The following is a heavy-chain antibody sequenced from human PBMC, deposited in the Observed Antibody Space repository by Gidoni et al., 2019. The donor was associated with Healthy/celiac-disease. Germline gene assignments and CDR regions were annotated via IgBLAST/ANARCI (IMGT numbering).Heavy chain of an antibody. CDR2: INHSGST. CDR3: ARGPKDYYDSRSFAY. Sequence: QVQLQQWGAVLLKPSETLSLTCAVYGGSFSGYYWSWIRQPPGKGLEWIGEINHSGSTNYNPSLKSRVTISVDTSKNQFSLKLSSVTAADTAVYYCARGPKDYYDSRSFAYWGQGTLVTVSS. CDR1: GGSFSGYY. D-gene: IGHD3-22*01. J-gene: IGHJ4*02. V-gene: IGHV4-34*01.